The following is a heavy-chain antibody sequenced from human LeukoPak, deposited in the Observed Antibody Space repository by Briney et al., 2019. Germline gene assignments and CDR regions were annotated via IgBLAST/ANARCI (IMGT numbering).Heavy chain of an antibody. CDR2: ISGSGGST. Sequence: GGSLRLSCAASGFTFSSYSMNWVRQAPGKGLEWVSAISGSGGSTYYADSVKGRFTISRDSAKNSLYLQMNSLRAEDTAVYYCARDGLSSPRWLPPRREAFDIWGQGTMVTVSS. J-gene: IGHJ3*02. D-gene: IGHD5-24*01. CDR1: GFTFSSYS. V-gene: IGHV3-21*01. CDR3: ARDGLSSPRWLPPRREAFDI.